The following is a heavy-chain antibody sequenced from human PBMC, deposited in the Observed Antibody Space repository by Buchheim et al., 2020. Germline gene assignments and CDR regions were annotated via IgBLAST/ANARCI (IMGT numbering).Heavy chain of an antibody. J-gene: IGHJ2*01. CDR3: AKRGDWDTAMGHWYFDL. Sequence: EVQVLESGGGLVQPGGSLRLSCAASGFTFSSYAMTWVRQAPGKGLEWVSSISGNTANTYYADSVKGRLTLSRDNSKNTLYFKMNGLRAEDTALYYCAKRGDWDTAMGHWYFDLWGRGTL. D-gene: IGHD5-18*01. CDR1: GFTFSSYA. CDR2: ISGNTANT. V-gene: IGHV3-23*01.